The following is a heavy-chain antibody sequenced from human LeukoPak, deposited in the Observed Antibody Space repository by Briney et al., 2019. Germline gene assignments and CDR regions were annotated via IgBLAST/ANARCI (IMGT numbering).Heavy chain of an antibody. CDR1: GFTVSSNY. J-gene: IGHJ4*02. Sequence: GGSLRLSCAASGFTVSSNYMGWVRQAPGKGLEWVSVIYSGGSTYYADSVKGRFTISRDNSKNSLYLQMNSLRAEDTAVYYCARDSSGWSRNYWGQGTLVTVSS. V-gene: IGHV3-53*01. CDR3: ARDSSGWSRNY. D-gene: IGHD6-19*01. CDR2: IYSGGST.